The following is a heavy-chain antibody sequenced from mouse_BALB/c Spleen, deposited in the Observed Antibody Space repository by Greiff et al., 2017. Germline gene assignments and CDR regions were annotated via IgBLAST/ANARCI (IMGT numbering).Heavy chain of an antibody. CDR3: QYYCGSIPYAMDY. D-gene: IGHD1-1*01. V-gene: IGHV14-4*02. Sequence: EVQLQQSGAELVRSGASVKLSCTASGFNIKDYYMHWVKQRPEQGLEWIGWIDPENGDTEYAPKFQGKATMTADTSSNTAYLQLSSLTSEDTAVYYCQYYCGSIPYAMDYWGQGTSVTVSS. J-gene: IGHJ4*01. CDR2: IDPENGDT. CDR1: GFNIKDYY.